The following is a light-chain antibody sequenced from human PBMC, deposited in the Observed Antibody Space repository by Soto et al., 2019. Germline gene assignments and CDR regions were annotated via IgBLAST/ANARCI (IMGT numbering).Light chain of an antibody. V-gene: IGLV2-11*01. CDR2: DVS. Sequence: QSALTQPRSVSGSPGQSVTISCTGTSSDVGGYNYVSWYQQHPGKAPKVMIYDVSERPSGVPDRFSGSKSGNTASLTISGLLAEDEADYYCCSYAGSPTYVFGTGIKLTVL. J-gene: IGLJ1*01. CDR1: SSDVGGYNY. CDR3: CSYAGSPTYV.